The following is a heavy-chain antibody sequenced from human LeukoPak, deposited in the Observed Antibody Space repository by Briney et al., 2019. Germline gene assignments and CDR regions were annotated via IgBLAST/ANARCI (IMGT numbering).Heavy chain of an antibody. CDR2: INHSGST. D-gene: IGHD2-2*01. CDR3: ASPSLRYYYYGMDV. J-gene: IGHJ6*02. Sequence: SSETLSLTCAVYGGSFSGYYWSWIRQPPGKGLEWIGEINHSGSTNYNPSLKSRVTISVDTSKNQFSLKLSSVTAADTAVYYCASPSLRYYYYGMDVWGQGTTVTVSS. CDR1: GGSFSGYY. V-gene: IGHV4-34*01.